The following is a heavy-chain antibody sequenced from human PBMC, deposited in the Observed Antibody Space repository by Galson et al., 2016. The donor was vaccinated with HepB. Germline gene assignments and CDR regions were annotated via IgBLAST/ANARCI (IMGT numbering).Heavy chain of an antibody. V-gene: IGHV1-69*13. D-gene: IGHD2-8*02. CDR1: GGTFSNYA. CDR2: ILPMFGTA. Sequence: SVKVSCKASGGTFSNYAISWLRQAPGQGPEWMGGILPMFGTANYAPKFQGRVTLTADATTSTAYMELSSLRSDDTAVYYCARDRYCTARNCHADFDYWGQGTLVTVSS. CDR3: ARDRYCTARNCHADFDY. J-gene: IGHJ4*02.